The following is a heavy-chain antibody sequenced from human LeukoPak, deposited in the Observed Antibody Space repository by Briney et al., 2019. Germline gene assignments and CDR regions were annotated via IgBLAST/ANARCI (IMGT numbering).Heavy chain of an antibody. CDR2: INPNSGGT. J-gene: IGHJ6*02. Sequence: ASVKVSCKASGYTFTGYYMHWVRPAPGQGLEWMGWINPNSGGTNYAQKFQGRVTMTRDTSISTAYMELSRLRSDDTAVYYCARDSVVVPAAITYYYYYGMDVWGQGTTVTVSS. CDR1: GYTFTGYY. D-gene: IGHD2-2*01. V-gene: IGHV1-2*02. CDR3: ARDSVVVPAAITYYYYYGMDV.